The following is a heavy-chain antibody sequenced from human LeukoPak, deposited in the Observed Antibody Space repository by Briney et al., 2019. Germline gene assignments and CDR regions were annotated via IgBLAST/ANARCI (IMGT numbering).Heavy chain of an antibody. D-gene: IGHD2-15*01. CDR1: GGSFSGYY. Sequence: TSETLSLTCAVYGGSFSGYYWSWIRQPPGKGLEWIGSIYYSGSTYYNPSLKSRVTISVDTSKNQFSLKLSSVTAADTAVYYCARPALGYCSGGSCYEGDAFDIWGQGTMVTVSS. V-gene: IGHV4-34*01. J-gene: IGHJ3*02. CDR2: IYYSGST. CDR3: ARPALGYCSGGSCYEGDAFDI.